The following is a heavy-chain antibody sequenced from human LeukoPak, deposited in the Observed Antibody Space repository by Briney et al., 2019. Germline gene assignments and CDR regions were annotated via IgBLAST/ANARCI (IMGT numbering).Heavy chain of an antibody. CDR1: GSYT. CDR2: VSYDGSKK. D-gene: IGHD3-3*01. J-gene: IGHJ6*03. CDR3: ARSRLGVASYYFYYYMDV. Sequence: GGSLRLSCAASGSYTIHWVRLAPGRGLEWVAVVSYDGSKKDYAASVKGRFTISRDNSKNTLYLEMNSLRADDTAIYYCARSRLGVASYYFYYYMDVWGTGATVTVSS. V-gene: IGHV3-30*01.